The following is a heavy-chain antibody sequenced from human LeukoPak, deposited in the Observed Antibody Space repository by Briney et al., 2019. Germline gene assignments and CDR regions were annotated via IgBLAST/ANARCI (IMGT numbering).Heavy chain of an antibody. Sequence: PSETLSLTCAVYGGSFSGYYWSWIRQPPGKGLEWIGEINHSGSTNYNPSLKSRVTISVDTSKNQFSLKLSSVTAADTAVYYCARVRALYDILTSYYSNWYFDLWGRGTLVTVSS. D-gene: IGHD3-9*01. V-gene: IGHV4-34*01. J-gene: IGHJ2*01. CDR2: INHSGST. CDR3: ARVRALYDILTSYYSNWYFDL. CDR1: GGSFSGYY.